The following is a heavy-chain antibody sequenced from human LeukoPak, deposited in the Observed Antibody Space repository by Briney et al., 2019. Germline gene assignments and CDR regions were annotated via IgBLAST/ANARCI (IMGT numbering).Heavy chain of an antibody. CDR3: ARGHKLIVGATFDY. J-gene: IGHJ4*02. D-gene: IGHD1-26*01. V-gene: IGHV3-30-3*01. Sequence: PGGSLRLSCAASGFTFSSYAMHWVRQAPGKGLEWVAVISYDGSNKYYADSVKGRFTISRDNSKNTLYLQMNSLRVEDTAVYYCARGHKLIVGATFDYWGQGTLVTVSS. CDR1: GFTFSSYA. CDR2: ISYDGSNK.